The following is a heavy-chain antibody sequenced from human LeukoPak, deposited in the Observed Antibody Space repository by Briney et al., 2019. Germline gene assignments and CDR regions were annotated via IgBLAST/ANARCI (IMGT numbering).Heavy chain of an antibody. D-gene: IGHD3-3*01. V-gene: IGHV4-61*02. CDR3: ASTVFGVTYNWFDP. CDR2: FHTSGGT. Sequence: PSETLSLTCTVSGASISSGSYFWSWVRQPAGKALKWIGRFHTSGGTNYNPSLESRVTISVDTSKNQFSLKLTSVTAADTAVYYCASTVFGVTYNWFDPWGQGTLVTVSS. J-gene: IGHJ5*02. CDR1: GASISSGSYF.